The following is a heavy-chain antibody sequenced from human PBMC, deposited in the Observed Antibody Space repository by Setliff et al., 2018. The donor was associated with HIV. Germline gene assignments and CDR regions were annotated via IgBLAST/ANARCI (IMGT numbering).Heavy chain of an antibody. CDR1: GYTFTGYY. CDR2: INPNSGGT. Sequence: ASVKVSCKASGYTFTGYYMHWVRQAPGQGLEWMGWINPNSGGTNYAQKFQGRVTMTRDTSISTAYMELSRLRSDDTAVYYCVKHFWTDYYDWRDTGAFDLWGQGTMVTVSS. J-gene: IGHJ3*01. D-gene: IGHD3-22*01. CDR3: VKHFWTDYYDWRDTGAFDL. V-gene: IGHV1-2*02.